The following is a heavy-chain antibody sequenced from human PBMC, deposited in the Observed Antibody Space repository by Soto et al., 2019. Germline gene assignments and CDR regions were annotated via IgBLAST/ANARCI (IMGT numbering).Heavy chain of an antibody. V-gene: IGHV5-51*01. CDR1: GYSFTSYW. J-gene: IGHJ3*02. D-gene: IGHD2-15*01. Sequence: PGESLKISCKGSGYSFTSYWIGWVRQMPGKGLEWMGIIYPGDSDTRYSPSFQGQVTISADKSISTAYLQWSSLKASDTAMYYCARALGYCSGGSCYSRPNDAFDIWGQGTMVTVSS. CDR2: IYPGDSDT. CDR3: ARALGYCSGGSCYSRPNDAFDI.